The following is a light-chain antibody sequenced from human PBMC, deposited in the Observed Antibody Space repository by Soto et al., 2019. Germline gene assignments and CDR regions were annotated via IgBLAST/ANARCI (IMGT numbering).Light chain of an antibody. V-gene: IGKV1-27*01. Sequence: DIPMTQSPSSLSASVGDRVTITCRASQGIGKSLAWYQHKPGKVPKLLIYAASTLQSGVPSRFSGSGSGTDFTLTISSLQPEDVATYYCQRYDIAPWTFGQGTKVEIK. CDR2: AAS. CDR3: QRYDIAPWT. J-gene: IGKJ1*01. CDR1: QGIGKS.